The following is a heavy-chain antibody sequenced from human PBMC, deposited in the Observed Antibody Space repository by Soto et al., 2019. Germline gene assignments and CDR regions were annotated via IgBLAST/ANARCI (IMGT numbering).Heavy chain of an antibody. CDR3: TRDLDIGNRGYGQSKV. D-gene: IGHD5-12*01. Sequence: PSETLSLTCTVSVVSISSYYWSCIRHTPGKGLEWIGYVYFSGSTNYNPSLKSRVLISIDTSRNQFSLKLNSVTAADTAVYYCTRDLDIGNRGYGQSKVLGQGKTVIVSS. CDR1: VVSISSYY. J-gene: IGHJ6*01. CDR2: VYFSGST. V-gene: IGHV4-59*01.